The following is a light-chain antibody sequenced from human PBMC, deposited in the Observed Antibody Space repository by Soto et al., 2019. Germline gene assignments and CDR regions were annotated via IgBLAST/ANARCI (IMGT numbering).Light chain of an antibody. Sequence: DIQRTQSPSSLSASVGDRVTIACRSSQSISNYLHWYQQEIGKGPKVLIYSASSIQSGVPSRFNGSGSGTEFTLTISSLQPDDFATYYCQQYYSDWTFGQGTKVDIK. CDR3: QQYYSDWT. CDR1: QSISNY. J-gene: IGKJ1*01. V-gene: IGKV1-39*01. CDR2: SAS.